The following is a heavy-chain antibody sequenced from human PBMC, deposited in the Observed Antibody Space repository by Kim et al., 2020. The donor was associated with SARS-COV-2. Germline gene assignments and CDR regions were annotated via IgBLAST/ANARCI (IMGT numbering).Heavy chain of an antibody. CDR3: AKDRYYDILTGSDNNYYYGMDV. V-gene: IGHV3-30*18. Sequence: GGSLRLSCAASGFTFSCYGMHWVRQAPGKGLEWVAVISYDGSNKYYADSVKGRFTISRDNSKNTLYLQMNSLRAEDTAVYYCAKDRYYDILTGSDNNYYYGMDVWGQGTTVTVSS. J-gene: IGHJ6*02. D-gene: IGHD3-9*01. CDR1: GFTFSCYG. CDR2: ISYDGSNK.